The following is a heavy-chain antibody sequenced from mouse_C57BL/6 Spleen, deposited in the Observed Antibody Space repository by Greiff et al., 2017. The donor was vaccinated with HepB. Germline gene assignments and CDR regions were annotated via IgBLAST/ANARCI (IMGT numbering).Heavy chain of an antibody. CDR3: TIYDYDGFAY. J-gene: IGHJ3*01. CDR1: GYTFTDYE. Sequence: QVQLQQSGAELVRPGASVTLSCKASGYTFTDYEMHWVKQTPVHGLEWIGAIDPETGGTAYKQKFKGKAILTADKSSSTAYMELRSLTSEDSAVYYCTIYDYDGFAYWGQGTLVTVSA. D-gene: IGHD2-4*01. V-gene: IGHV1-15*01. CDR2: IDPETGGT.